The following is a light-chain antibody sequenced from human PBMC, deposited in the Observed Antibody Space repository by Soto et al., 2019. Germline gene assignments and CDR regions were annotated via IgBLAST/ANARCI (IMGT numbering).Light chain of an antibody. V-gene: IGLV2-8*01. J-gene: IGLJ2*01. CDR3: SSYADTNNLV. Sequence: QSALTQPPSASGSPGQSVTISCTGTSSDIGGYNFVSWYQQHPGKAPKLMIDEVNKRPSEVPDRFSGSKSGNTASLTVSGLQAEDEADYYCSSYADTNNLVFGGGTKLTVL. CDR2: EVN. CDR1: SSDIGGYNF.